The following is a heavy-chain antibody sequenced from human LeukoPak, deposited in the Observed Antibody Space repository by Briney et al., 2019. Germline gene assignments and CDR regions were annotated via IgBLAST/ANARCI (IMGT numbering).Heavy chain of an antibody. CDR3: ARDWGPALFDY. J-gene: IGHJ4*02. CDR1: GGSISSSSYY. Sequence: PSETLSLTCTVSGGSISSSSYYWGWIRQPPGKGLQWIGSINYSGTTYYNPSLKSRVTISVDTSKNQFSLKLSSVTAADTAVYYCARDWGPALFDYWGQGTLVTVSS. V-gene: IGHV4-39*02. D-gene: IGHD3-16*01. CDR2: INYSGTT.